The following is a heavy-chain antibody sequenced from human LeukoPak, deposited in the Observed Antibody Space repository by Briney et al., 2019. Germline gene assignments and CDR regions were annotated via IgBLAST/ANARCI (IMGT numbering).Heavy chain of an antibody. Sequence: GGSLRLSCAASGFTVSSNYMSWVRQAPGKGLEWVSVIYSGGSTYYADSVKGRFTISRDNSKNTLYLQMNSLRAEDTAVYYCAYSGDYYDSSGYYAFDIWGQGTMVTVSS. CDR2: IYSGGST. CDR1: GFTVSSNY. J-gene: IGHJ3*02. D-gene: IGHD3-22*01. V-gene: IGHV3-53*01. CDR3: AYSGDYYDSSGYYAFDI.